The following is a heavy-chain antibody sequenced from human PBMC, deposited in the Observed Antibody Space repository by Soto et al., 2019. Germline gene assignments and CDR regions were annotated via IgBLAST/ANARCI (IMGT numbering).Heavy chain of an antibody. J-gene: IGHJ5*02. CDR3: ARGWRFDP. V-gene: IGHV4-34*01. CDR1: GGSFSGYQ. CDR2: INHSGTT. Sequence: SETLSLTCGVYGGSFSGYQWNWVRQSPGQGLEWIGEINHSGTTKYNPSLESRINLSVDTSKKQFSLKMFSVTAADTAIYYCARGWRFDPWGQGTQVTVSS. D-gene: IGHD1-1*01.